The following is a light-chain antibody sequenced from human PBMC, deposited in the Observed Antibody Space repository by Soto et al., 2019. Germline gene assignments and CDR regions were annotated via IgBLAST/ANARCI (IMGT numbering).Light chain of an antibody. CDR1: SSDVGSYNL. CDR2: EVS. CDR3: CSYAGSSTV. J-gene: IGLJ1*01. V-gene: IGLV2-23*02. Sequence: QSALTQPASVSGSHVQSSSISCTGTSSDVGSYNLVSWYQQHPGKAPKLMIYEVSKRPSGVSNRFSGSKSGNTASLTISGLQAEDEADYYCCSYAGSSTVFGTGTKVTVL.